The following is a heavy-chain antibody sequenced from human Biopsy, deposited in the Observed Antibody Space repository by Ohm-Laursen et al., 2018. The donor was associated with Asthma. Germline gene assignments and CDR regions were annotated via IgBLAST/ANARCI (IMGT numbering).Heavy chain of an antibody. V-gene: IGHV1-18*01. D-gene: IGHD3-10*01. CDR2: ISVYNGNT. Sequence: ASVKVSCKASGYAFNSAGITRVRQAPGQGLEWMGWISVYNGNTKVAQKLQDRVTMITDTSTSTAYMELRSLRSDDTAVYFCARAVDYSHYYGIDVWGQGTTVTVS. CDR3: ARAVDYSHYYGIDV. CDR1: GYAFNSAG. J-gene: IGHJ6*02.